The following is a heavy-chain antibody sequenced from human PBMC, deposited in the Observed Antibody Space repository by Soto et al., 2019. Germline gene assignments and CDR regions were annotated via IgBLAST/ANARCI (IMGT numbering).Heavy chain of an antibody. CDR3: ARDQIAAAGEARYYYYYYGMDV. CDR2: INSDGSST. D-gene: IGHD6-13*01. V-gene: IGHV3-74*01. Sequence: GGSLRLSCAASGFTFSSYWMHWVRQAPGKGLVWVSRINSDGSSTSYADSVKGRFTISRDNAKNTLYLQMNSLRAEDTAVYYCARDQIAAAGEARYYYYYYGMDVWGQGTTVTVSS. J-gene: IGHJ6*02. CDR1: GFTFSSYW.